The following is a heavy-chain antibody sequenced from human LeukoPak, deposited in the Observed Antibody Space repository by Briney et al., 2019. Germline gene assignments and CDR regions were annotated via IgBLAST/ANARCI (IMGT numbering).Heavy chain of an antibody. V-gene: IGHV1-3*01. D-gene: IGHD3-22*01. Sequence: ASVKVSCKASGYTFTSYAMHWVRQAPGQRLEWMGWINAGNGNTKYSQKFQGRVTITRDTSASTAYMELSSLRSEDTAVSYCARDYYDSSGYYYEFDYWGQGTLVTVSS. CDR2: INAGNGNT. CDR1: GYTFTSYA. CDR3: ARDYYDSSGYYYEFDY. J-gene: IGHJ4*02.